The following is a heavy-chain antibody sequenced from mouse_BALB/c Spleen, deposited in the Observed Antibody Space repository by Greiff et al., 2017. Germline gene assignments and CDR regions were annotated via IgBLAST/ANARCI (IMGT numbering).Heavy chain of an antibody. CDR3: ARDWWLLRGGAMDY. CDR1: GFSLTSYG. CDR2: IWAGGST. J-gene: IGHJ4*01. Sequence: VKLVESGPGLVAPSQSLSITCTVSGFSLTSYGVHWVRQPPGKGLEWLGVIWAGGSTNYNSALMSRLSISKDNSKSQVFLKMNSLQTDDTAMYYCARDWWLLRGGAMDYWGQGTSVTVSS. D-gene: IGHD2-3*01. V-gene: IGHV2-9*02.